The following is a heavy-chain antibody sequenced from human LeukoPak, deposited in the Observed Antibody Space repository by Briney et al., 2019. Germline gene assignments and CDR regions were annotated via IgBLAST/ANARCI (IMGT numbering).Heavy chain of an antibody. Sequence: ASVKVSCKASGYTFTGYYMHWVRQAPGQGLGWMGRINPNSGNTGYAQKFQGRVTMTRNTSISTAYMELSSLRSEDTAVYYCASGTYSSFDYWGQGTLVTVSS. V-gene: IGHV1-8*02. D-gene: IGHD6-13*01. CDR1: GYTFTGYY. CDR2: INPNSGNT. J-gene: IGHJ4*02. CDR3: ASGTYSSFDY.